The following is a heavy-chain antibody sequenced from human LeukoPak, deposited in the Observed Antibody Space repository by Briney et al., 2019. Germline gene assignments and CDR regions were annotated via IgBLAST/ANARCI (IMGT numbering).Heavy chain of an antibody. J-gene: IGHJ4*02. CDR2: ISVYNGDT. D-gene: IGHD6-19*01. CDR3: ARRGPVGGGWGFDY. Sequence: GASVKVSCKASGYTFTSYGISWVRQAPGQGLEWMGWISVYNGDTNYAQNFQGRLTMTTDTSTSTVYMELRSLRSDDTAVYYCARRGPVGGGWGFDYWGQGTLVTVSS. CDR1: GYTFTSYG. V-gene: IGHV1-18*01.